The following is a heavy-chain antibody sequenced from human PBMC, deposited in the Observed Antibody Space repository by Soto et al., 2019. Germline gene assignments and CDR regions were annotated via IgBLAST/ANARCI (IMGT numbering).Heavy chain of an antibody. V-gene: IGHV4-59*01. J-gene: IGHJ1*01. CDR1: GDSISSYY. CDR3: ARAPEIRGWGGGYFQH. CDR2: IFYSGST. Sequence: QVQLQESGPGLVKPSETLSLTCTVSGDSISSYYWSWIRQPPGKGLEWIGYIFYSGSTNYNPSLKGRVTISVDTSKNQFSLKLGSVTAADTAVYYCARAPEIRGWGGGYFQHWGQGTLVTVSS. D-gene: IGHD3-16*01.